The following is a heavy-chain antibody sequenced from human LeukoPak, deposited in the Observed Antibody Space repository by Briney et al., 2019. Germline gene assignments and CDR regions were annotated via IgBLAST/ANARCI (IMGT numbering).Heavy chain of an antibody. CDR3: ARGGGPGFD. J-gene: IGHJ4*02. V-gene: IGHV3-7*01. CDR1: GFIFSSYW. D-gene: IGHD3-10*01. CDR2: IKQDGSEK. Sequence: GGSLRLSCAASGFIFSSYWMSWVRQAPGMGLEWVANIKQDGSEKYYVDSVKGRFTISRDNAKNSLYLQMNSLRAEDTAVYYCARGGGPGFDWGQGTLVTVSS.